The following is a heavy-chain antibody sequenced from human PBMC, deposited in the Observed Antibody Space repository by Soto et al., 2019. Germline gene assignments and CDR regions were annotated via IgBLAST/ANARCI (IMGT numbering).Heavy chain of an antibody. CDR1: GGSISSYW. J-gene: IGHJ4*02. Sequence: QVQLQESGPGLVKPSETLSLTCTVSGGSISSYWWSWIRQPPGKGLEWIGGIYYIGSTNYNPSLKSRVTMSVDTSMNHISLILTSVTAADTAVYYCASYVQRASIDYCGQGTLVTVSS. CDR2: IYYIGST. D-gene: IGHD1-1*01. V-gene: IGHV4-59*01. CDR3: ASYVQRASIDY.